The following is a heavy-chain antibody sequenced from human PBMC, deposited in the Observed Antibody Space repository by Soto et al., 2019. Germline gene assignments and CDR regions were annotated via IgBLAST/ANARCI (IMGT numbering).Heavy chain of an antibody. Sequence: QVQLVQSGAEVKKPGASVKVSCKASGYTFTSYAMHWVRQAPGQRLEWMGWINAGNGNTKYSQKFQGRVTIIRDTSASTAYMELSSLRSEDTAVYYCARGRSSSWFDYWGQGTLVTVSS. V-gene: IGHV1-3*01. CDR3: ARGRSSSWFDY. D-gene: IGHD6-13*01. CDR2: INAGNGNT. CDR1: GYTFTSYA. J-gene: IGHJ4*02.